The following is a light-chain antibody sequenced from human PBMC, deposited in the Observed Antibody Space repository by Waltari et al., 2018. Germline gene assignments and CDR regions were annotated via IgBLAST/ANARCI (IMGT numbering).Light chain of an antibody. Sequence: DNMMTQPPDPLAVALGERATTISYSTRNVLQRCNEKTFLAWYLQKPGQPPKLLIYWASTRDSGVPDQFSGSGSGTDFTLNISRLQAEDVAVYYCKQYYSSPVTFGRGTKVEIK. CDR3: KQYYSSPVT. CDR2: WAS. CDR1: RNVLQRCNEKTF. J-gene: IGKJ4*01. V-gene: IGKV4-1*01.